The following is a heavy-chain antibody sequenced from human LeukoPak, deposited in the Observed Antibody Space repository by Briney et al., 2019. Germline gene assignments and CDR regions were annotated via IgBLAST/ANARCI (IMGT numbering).Heavy chain of an antibody. CDR3: ARVSQGQQLVDY. Sequence: RGSLRLSCAASGFTVSSNYMSWVRQAPGKGLEWVSVIYSGGSTYYADSVKGRFTISRDNSKNTLYLQMNSLRAEDTAVYYCARVSQGQQLVDYWGQGTLVTVSS. CDR2: IYSGGST. V-gene: IGHV3-53*01. J-gene: IGHJ4*02. D-gene: IGHD6-13*01. CDR1: GFTVSSNY.